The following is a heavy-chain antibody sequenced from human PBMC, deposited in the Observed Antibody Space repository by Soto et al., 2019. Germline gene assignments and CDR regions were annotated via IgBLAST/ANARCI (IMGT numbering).Heavy chain of an antibody. CDR2: IWYDGSKT. CDR1: GITFNRNG. D-gene: IGHD1-1*01. Sequence: ESGGGVVQPGRSLRLSCAASGITFNRNGMHWVRQAPGKGLEWVAVIWYDGSKTAYSDSVKGRFTISRDNAKNTLYLQMNRVRAEDTAIYYCARDRSAGDYFYYGMDVWGQGTTVTVSS. V-gene: IGHV3-33*01. CDR3: ARDRSAGDYFYYGMDV. J-gene: IGHJ6*02.